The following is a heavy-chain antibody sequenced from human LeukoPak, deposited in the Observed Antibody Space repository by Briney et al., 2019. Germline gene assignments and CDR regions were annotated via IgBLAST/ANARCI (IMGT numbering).Heavy chain of an antibody. CDR2: IYHSEST. CDR1: GGSISSSNW. Sequence: SGTLSLSCAVSGGSISSSNWWSWVRQPPGKGLEWIGEIYHSESTNYNPSPKSRVTISVDKSKNQFSLKLSSVTAADTAVYYCARGLSSGTRAFDIWGQGTMVTVSS. CDR3: ARGLSSGTRAFDI. J-gene: IGHJ3*02. V-gene: IGHV4-4*02. D-gene: IGHD3-10*01.